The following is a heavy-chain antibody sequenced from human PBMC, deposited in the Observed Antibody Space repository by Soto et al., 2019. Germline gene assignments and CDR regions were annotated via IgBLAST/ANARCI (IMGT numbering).Heavy chain of an antibody. V-gene: IGHV3-30-3*01. CDR3: ARGPSSGYVWGSYRFDY. CDR2: ISYDGSNK. J-gene: IGHJ4*02. D-gene: IGHD3-16*02. CDR1: GFTFSSYA. Sequence: GGSLRLSCAASGFTFSSYAMHWVRQAPGKGLEWVAVISYDGSNKYYADSVKGRFTISRDNSKNTLYLQMNSLRAEDTAVYYCARGPSSGYVWGSYRFDYWGQGTLVTVSS.